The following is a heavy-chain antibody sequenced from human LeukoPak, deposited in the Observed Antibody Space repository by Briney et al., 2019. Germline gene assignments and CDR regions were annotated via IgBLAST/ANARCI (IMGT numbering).Heavy chain of an antibody. D-gene: IGHD2-2*02. V-gene: IGHV4-34*01. Sequence: PSETLSLTCAVYSGSFSDYYWSWIRQPPGKGLEWIGEINHSGSTNYNPSLKSRVTFSVDTSKNQFSLKLSSVTAADTAIYYCARGYPGYYFYYMDVWGKGTTVTASS. CDR2: INHSGST. CDR1: SGSFSDYY. CDR3: ARGYPGYYFYYMDV. J-gene: IGHJ6*03.